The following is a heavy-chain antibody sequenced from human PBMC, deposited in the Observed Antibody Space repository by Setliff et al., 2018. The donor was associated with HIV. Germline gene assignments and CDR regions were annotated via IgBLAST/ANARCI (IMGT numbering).Heavy chain of an antibody. J-gene: IGHJ6*03. V-gene: IGHV4-59*01. D-gene: IGHD2-2*01. Sequence: SETLSLTCTVSGGSISSGYWSWIRQPPGKGLEWIGYIYYSGSTNYNPSLKSRVTISVATSKNQFSLKLNSVTTADTAVYYCVRGYCSSTTCYDDYYYMDVWGKGSTVTVS. CDR2: IYYSGST. CDR3: VRGYCSSTTCYDDYYYMDV. CDR1: GGSISSGY.